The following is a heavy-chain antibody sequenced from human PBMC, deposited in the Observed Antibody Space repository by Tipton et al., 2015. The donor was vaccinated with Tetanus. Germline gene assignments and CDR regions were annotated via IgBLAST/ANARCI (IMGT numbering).Heavy chain of an antibody. D-gene: IGHD3-3*01. Sequence: TLSLTCTVSGGSIRGGTFYWGWIRQPPGKGLEWIGGIYESGDTYYIPSLKSRVMISVDTSKNQFSLNLNSMAAADTGVYYCARHQSGYFTPFDYWGQGNLVTVSS. J-gene: IGHJ4*02. CDR3: ARHQSGYFTPFDY. CDR1: GGSIRGGTFY. V-gene: IGHV4-39*01. CDR2: IYESGDT.